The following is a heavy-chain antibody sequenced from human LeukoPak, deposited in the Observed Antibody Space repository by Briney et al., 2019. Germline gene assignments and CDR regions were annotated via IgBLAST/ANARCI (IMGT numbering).Heavy chain of an antibody. J-gene: IGHJ4*02. Sequence: ASVKVSCTASGYTFTSYGISWVRQAPGQGLEWMGWISAYNGNTNYAQKLQGRVTMTTDTSTSTAYMELRSLRSDDTAVYYCARLSAGYSSSWSYFDYWGQGTLVTVSS. CDR2: ISAYNGNT. V-gene: IGHV1-18*04. CDR1: GYTFTSYG. D-gene: IGHD6-13*01. CDR3: ARLSAGYSSSWSYFDY.